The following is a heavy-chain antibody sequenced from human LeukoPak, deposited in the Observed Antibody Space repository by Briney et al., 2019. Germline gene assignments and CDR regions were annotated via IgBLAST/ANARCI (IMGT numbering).Heavy chain of an antibody. J-gene: IGHJ6*02. CDR3: ARDRISLLNYYYYGMDV. CDR2: ISYDGSNK. D-gene: IGHD2/OR15-2a*01. V-gene: IGHV3-30*04. Sequence: PGGSLRLSCAASGFTFSSYAMHWVRQAPGKGLEWVAVISYDGSNKYYADSVKGRFTISRDNSKNTLYLQMNSLRAEDTAVYYCARDRISLLNYYYYGMDVWGQGTTVTVSS. CDR1: GFTFSSYA.